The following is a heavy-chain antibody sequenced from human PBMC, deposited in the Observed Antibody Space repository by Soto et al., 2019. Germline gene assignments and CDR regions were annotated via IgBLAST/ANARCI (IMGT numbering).Heavy chain of an antibody. D-gene: IGHD2-8*02. CDR2: INPSGGST. J-gene: IGHJ4*02. CDR1: GYTFTSYY. V-gene: IGHV1-46*01. Sequence: QVQLVQTGAEVKKPGASVKVSCKASGYTFTSYYMHWVRQAPGQGLEWMGVINPSGGSTTYAQKFPGRVTMTGDTSTSTVYMELSSLTSEDTAVYYCARDDRVTTTGAPGGKWGQGTLVTVSS. CDR3: ARDDRVTTTGAPGGK.